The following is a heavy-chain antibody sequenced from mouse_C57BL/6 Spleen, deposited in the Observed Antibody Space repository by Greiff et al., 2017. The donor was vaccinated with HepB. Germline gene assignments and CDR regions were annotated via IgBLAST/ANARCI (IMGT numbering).Heavy chain of an antibody. CDR2: IYPSDSET. CDR1: GYTFTSYW. CDR3: ATRFNWDEDYFDY. D-gene: IGHD4-1*02. V-gene: IGHV1-61*01. J-gene: IGHJ2*01. Sequence: VQLQQPGAELVRPGSSVKLSCKASGYTFTSYWMDWVKQRPGQGLEWIGNIYPSDSETHYNQKFKDKATLTVDKSSSTAYMQLSSLTSEDSAVYYCATRFNWDEDYFDYWGQGTTLTVSS.